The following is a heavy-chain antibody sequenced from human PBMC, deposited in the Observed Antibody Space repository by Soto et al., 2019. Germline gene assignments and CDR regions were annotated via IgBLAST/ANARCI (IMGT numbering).Heavy chain of an antibody. Sequence: QVQLQESGPGLVKPSETLSLTCTVSGGSISRYYWSWIRQSPGKGLEWIGYMYNTGSTVYNPPFRSRVTILVDTSKNQFSLKLNSVTAADTAVYYCARDLWGYCGTDCYPLDVWGQGTTVTVSS. D-gene: IGHD2-21*02. CDR2: MYNTGST. CDR3: ARDLWGYCGTDCYPLDV. J-gene: IGHJ6*02. CDR1: GGSISRYY. V-gene: IGHV4-59*01.